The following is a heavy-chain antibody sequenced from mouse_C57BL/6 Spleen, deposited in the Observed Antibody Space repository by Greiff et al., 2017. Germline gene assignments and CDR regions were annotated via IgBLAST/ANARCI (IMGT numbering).Heavy chain of an antibody. CDR2: IRNKANGYTT. V-gene: IGHV7-3*01. CDR1: GFTFTDYY. CDR3: ARNVRYFDY. J-gene: IGHJ2*01. Sequence: EVQRVESGGGLVQPGGSLSLSCAASGFTFTDYYMSWVRQPPGKALEWLGFIRNKANGYTTEYSASVKGRFTISRDNSQSILYLQMNALRAEDSATYYCARNVRYFDYWGQGTTLTVSS.